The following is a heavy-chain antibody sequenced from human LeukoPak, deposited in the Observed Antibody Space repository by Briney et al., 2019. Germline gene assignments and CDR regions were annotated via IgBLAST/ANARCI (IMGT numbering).Heavy chain of an antibody. D-gene: IGHD2-21*02. CDR2: IIGDGSST. CDR1: GCSFSSHS. CDR3: AKPAYCGGDCYSSPFQH. Sequence: PGGSLRLSCAASGCSFSSHSMHWARQAPGKGLVWVSRIIGDGSSTTDADSVKGRFTISRDNSKNTLYLQMNSLRAEDTAVYYCAKPAYCGGDCYSSPFQHWGQGTLVTVSS. J-gene: IGHJ1*01. V-gene: IGHV3-74*01.